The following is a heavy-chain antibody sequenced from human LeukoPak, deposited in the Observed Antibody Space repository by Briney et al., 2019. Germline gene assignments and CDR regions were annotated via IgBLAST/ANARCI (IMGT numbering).Heavy chain of an antibody. CDR2: ISSSGSTI. CDR1: GFTFSDYY. V-gene: IGHV3-11*01. J-gene: IGHJ5*02. Sequence: GGSLRLSCAAPGFTFSDYYMSWIRQAPGKGLEWVSYISSSGSTIYYADSVKGRFTISRDNARNSLYLQMNSLRAEDTAVYYCARDRPGTAMATGWFDPWGQGTLVTVSS. CDR3: ARDRPGTAMATGWFDP. D-gene: IGHD5-18*01.